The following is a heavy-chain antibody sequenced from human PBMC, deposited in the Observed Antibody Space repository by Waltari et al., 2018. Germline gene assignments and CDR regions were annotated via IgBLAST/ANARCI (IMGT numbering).Heavy chain of an antibody. J-gene: IGHJ5*02. V-gene: IGHV1-2*02. Sequence: QVQLVQSGAEVKKPGASVKVSCKASGYTFTGYYMHWVRQAPGQGLEWMGGINPNSGGTNCAQKFQGRVTMTRETSISTAYMERSRLRSDDTAVYYCARDTVLITMVRGPRGWFDPWGQGTLVTVSS. D-gene: IGHD3-10*01. CDR3: ARDTVLITMVRGPRGWFDP. CDR1: GYTFTGYY. CDR2: INPNSGGT.